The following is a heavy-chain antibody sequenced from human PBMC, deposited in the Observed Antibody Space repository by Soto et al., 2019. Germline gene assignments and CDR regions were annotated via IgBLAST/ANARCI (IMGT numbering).Heavy chain of an antibody. J-gene: IGHJ6*02. CDR1: GFTFSSYA. D-gene: IGHD3-16*01. V-gene: IGHV3-23*01. CDR2: ISGSGGST. CDR3: AKAQRFGGVLYGMDV. Sequence: GGSLRLSCAASGFTFSSYAMSWVRQAPGKGLEWVSAISGSGGSTYYADSVKGRFTISRDNSKNTLYLQMNSLRAEDTAVYYCAKAQRFGGVLYGMDVWGQGTTVTVSS.